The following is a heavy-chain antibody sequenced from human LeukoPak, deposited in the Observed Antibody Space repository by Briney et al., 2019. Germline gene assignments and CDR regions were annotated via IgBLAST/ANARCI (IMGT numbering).Heavy chain of an antibody. Sequence: GCIIPIFGTANSAQKFQGRVTITAEESTSKAYMELSSLGSEDTAVYYCARGFPYDSSGYSYWGQGTLVTVSS. V-gene: IGHV1-69*01. J-gene: IGHJ4*02. CDR3: ARGFPYDSSGYSY. CDR2: IIPIFGTA. D-gene: IGHD3-22*01.